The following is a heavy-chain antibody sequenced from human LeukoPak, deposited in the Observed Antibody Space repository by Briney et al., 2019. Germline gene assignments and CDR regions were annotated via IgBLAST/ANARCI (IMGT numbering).Heavy chain of an antibody. J-gene: IGHJ4*02. D-gene: IGHD1-26*01. Sequence: GGSLRLSCATSGFTFSSYWMHWVRQAPGKGLVWVSRIASDGSTVYADSVKGRFTISRDNAKDTVYLQMNSLRVEDTAVYYCIGSGGWPGYWGQGTLVTVSS. V-gene: IGHV3-74*01. CDR2: IASDGST. CDR3: IGSGGWPGY. CDR1: GFTFSSYW.